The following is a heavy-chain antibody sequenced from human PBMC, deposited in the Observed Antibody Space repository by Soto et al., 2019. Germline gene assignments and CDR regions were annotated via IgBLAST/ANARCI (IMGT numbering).Heavy chain of an antibody. CDR1: GDTFSSYA. V-gene: IGHV1-69*06. CDR3: ARDSSSWDSHNWFDP. D-gene: IGHD6-13*01. CDR2: IIPIFATA. Sequence: QVQLVQSGAEVKKPGSSVTVSCKASGDTFSSYAISWVRQAPGQGLEWMGKIIPIFATATYEQKFQGRVTITADTSTSTVYMALSSLRSEDTAVYYCARDSSSWDSHNWFDPWGQGTLVTVSS. J-gene: IGHJ5*02.